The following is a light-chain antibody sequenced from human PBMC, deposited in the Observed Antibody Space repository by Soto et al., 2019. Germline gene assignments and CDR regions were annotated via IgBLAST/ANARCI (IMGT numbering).Light chain of an antibody. V-gene: IGKV3-20*01. CDR1: QSVSSSY. J-gene: IGKJ1*01. CDR3: QQYGSSPWT. CDR2: GAS. Sequence: EIVLTQSPGTLSLSPGERATLSCRASQSVSSSYLAWYQQKPGQAPRLLIYGASSRATCIPDRFSGSGSGTDFTHTISRLEPEDFAVYYCQQYGSSPWTFGQGTKEEIK.